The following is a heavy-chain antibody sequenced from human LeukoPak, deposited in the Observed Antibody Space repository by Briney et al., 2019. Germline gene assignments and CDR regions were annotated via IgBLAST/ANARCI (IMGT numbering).Heavy chain of an antibody. CDR2: IGGSGGST. D-gene: IGHD2-15*01. J-gene: IGHJ4*02. CDR1: GFTFSSYA. CDR3: AKREVVVVAFFDY. Sequence: QPGGSLRLSCAASGFTFSSYAMSWVRQAPGKGLEWVSAIGGSGGSTYYADSVKGRFTISRDNSKNTLYLQMNSLRAEDTAVYYCAKREVVVVAFFDYWGQGTLVTVSS. V-gene: IGHV3-23*01.